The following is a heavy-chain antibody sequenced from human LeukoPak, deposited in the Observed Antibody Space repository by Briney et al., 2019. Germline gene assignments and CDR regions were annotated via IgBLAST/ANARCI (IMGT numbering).Heavy chain of an antibody. D-gene: IGHD3-10*01. CDR1: GGSINTYY. CDR3: ARLCYGSGSRYFDS. Sequence: PSETLSLTCTVSGGSINTYYWSWLRQSAGKGLEWIGRIYTSGSPNYSPSLKSRDTMSVDKSENQFSLKLTSVTAADPAVYHCARLCYGSGSRYFDSWGQGTLVTVSS. CDR2: IYTSGSP. J-gene: IGHJ4*02. V-gene: IGHV4-4*07.